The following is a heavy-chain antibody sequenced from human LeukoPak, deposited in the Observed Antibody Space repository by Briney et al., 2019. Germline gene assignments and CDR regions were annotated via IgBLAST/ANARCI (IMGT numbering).Heavy chain of an antibody. CDR3: ARHDVVPVIRRGFDF. J-gene: IGHJ4*02. CDR1: GGSFSDYY. D-gene: IGHD2-21*02. V-gene: IGHV4-34*01. Sequence: SETLSLTCAVYGGSFSDYYWTWIRQPPGKGLEWLGEINHSGSTNYNPSLKSRVTISLDTSKNQFSLKLTSVTAADTAVYYCARHDVVPVIRRGFDFWGQGILVTVSS. CDR2: INHSGST.